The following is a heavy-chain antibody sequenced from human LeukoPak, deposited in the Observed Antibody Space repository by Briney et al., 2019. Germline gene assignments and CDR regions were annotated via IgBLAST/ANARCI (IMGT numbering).Heavy chain of an antibody. Sequence: PSETLSLTCSVSGDSISSQYWSWIRQPPGKRLEWIGYIYYTGDTNYNPSLKSRVTISVDTSKNQFSLKLSSVTAADTAVYYCARGQYNSAWLWDYWGQGTLVTVSS. CDR3: ARGQYNSAWLWDY. CDR2: IYYTGDT. J-gene: IGHJ4*02. V-gene: IGHV4-59*11. CDR1: GDSISSQY. D-gene: IGHD6-19*01.